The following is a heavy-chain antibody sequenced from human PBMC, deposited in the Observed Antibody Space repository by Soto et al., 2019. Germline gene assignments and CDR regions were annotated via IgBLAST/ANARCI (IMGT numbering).Heavy chain of an antibody. CDR3: ARRSNTRGYIDL. Sequence: PSETLSLTCSVSGASITSSYWTWIRQPPGKGLEWTGYIYYTGSTDYNPSLKSRVTISVDTSKNELSLKMRSVTATDTAVYYCARRSNTRGYIDLWGQGTLVTVSS. D-gene: IGHD5-18*01. J-gene: IGHJ5*02. V-gene: IGHV4-59*01. CDR1: GASITSSY. CDR2: IYYTGST.